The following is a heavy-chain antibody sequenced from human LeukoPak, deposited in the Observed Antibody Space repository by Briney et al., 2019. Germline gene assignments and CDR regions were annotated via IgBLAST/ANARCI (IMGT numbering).Heavy chain of an antibody. CDR2: INPNSGGT. Sequence: ASVKVSCKASGYTFTGYYMNWVRQAPGQGLEWMGRINPNSGGTNYAQKFQGRVTMTTDTSISTAYMELSRLRSDDTAVYYCAREVRSISCHFDYWGQGTLVTVSS. J-gene: IGHJ4*02. V-gene: IGHV1-2*06. D-gene: IGHD2-2*01. CDR3: AREVRSISCHFDY. CDR1: GYTFTGYY.